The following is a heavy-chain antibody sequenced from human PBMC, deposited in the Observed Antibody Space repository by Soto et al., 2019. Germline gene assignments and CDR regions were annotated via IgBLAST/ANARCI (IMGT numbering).Heavy chain of an antibody. CDR2: IIPIFGTA. D-gene: IGHD3-22*01. J-gene: IGHJ3*02. CDR3: ARASPCITMIVVGPKAAFDI. CDR1: GGTFSSYA. V-gene: IGHV1-69*01. Sequence: QVQLVQSGAEVKKPGSSVKVSCKASGGTFSSYAISWVRQAPGQGLEWMGGIIPIFGTANYAQKFQGRVTITADESTSTAYMELSSLRSEDTAVYYCARASPCITMIVVGPKAAFDIWGQGTMVTVSS.